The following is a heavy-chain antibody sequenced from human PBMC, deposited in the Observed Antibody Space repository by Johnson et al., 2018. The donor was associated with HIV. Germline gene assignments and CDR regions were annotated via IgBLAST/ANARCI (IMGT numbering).Heavy chain of an antibody. CDR3: ARDLGLPENAFDL. CDR2: IRYDGSNK. CDR1: GFTFSSYG. V-gene: IGHV3-30*02. J-gene: IGHJ3*01. Sequence: QVQLVESGGGVVQPGGSLRLSCAASGFTFSSYGMHWVRQAPGKGLEWVAFIRYDGSNKYYADSVKGRFTISRDNSKNTLYLQMNSLRSGDTAVYYCARDLGLPENAFDLWGRGTMVTVS. D-gene: IGHD4-11*01.